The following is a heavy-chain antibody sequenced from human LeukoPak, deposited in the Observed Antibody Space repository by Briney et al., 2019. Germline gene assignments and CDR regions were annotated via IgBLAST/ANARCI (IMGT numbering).Heavy chain of an antibody. CDR2: IYYSGST. Sequence: SETLSLTCTVSGGSISTYYWSWIRQPPGKGLEWIGFIYYSGSTNYNPSLKSRVTISVDTSKNKFSLKLSSVTAADTAVYYCARGRWLHAYFDYWGQGTLVTVSS. J-gene: IGHJ4*02. V-gene: IGHV4-59*01. D-gene: IGHD5-12*01. CDR1: GGSISTYY. CDR3: ARGRWLHAYFDY.